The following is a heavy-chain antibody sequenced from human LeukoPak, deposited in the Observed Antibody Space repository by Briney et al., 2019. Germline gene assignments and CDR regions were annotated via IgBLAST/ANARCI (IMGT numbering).Heavy chain of an antibody. CDR3: ARDGSSSSPYYYYYYGMDV. J-gene: IGHJ6*02. V-gene: IGHV4-34*01. CDR2: INHSGST. CDR1: GGSFSGYY. Sequence: SETLSLTCGVYGGSFSGYYWSWIRQPPGKGLEWIGEINHSGSTNYNPSLKSRVTISVDTSKNQFSLKLSSVTAADTAVYYCARDGSSSSPYYYYYYGMDVWGQGTTVTVSS. D-gene: IGHD6-6*01.